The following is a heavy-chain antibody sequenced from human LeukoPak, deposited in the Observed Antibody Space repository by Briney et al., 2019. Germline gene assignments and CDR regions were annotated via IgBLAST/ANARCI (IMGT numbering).Heavy chain of an antibody. Sequence: PGGSLRLSCAPSGFTFSKYWMLWVRQAPGKGLESVSRINTDGTVTTYADSVKGRFTVSRDNADNTMFLQTNSVRDEDTAVYYCATKQWLAPPPDSWGQGTPVTVSS. CDR3: ATKQWLAPPPDS. V-gene: IGHV3-74*01. CDR1: GFTFSKYW. CDR2: INTDGTVT. D-gene: IGHD6-19*01. J-gene: IGHJ4*02.